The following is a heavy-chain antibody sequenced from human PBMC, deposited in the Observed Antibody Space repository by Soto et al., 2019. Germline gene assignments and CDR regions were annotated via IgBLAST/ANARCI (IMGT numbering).Heavy chain of an antibody. CDR3: ARVGGGLASLGYYGMDV. J-gene: IGHJ6*02. CDR2: INPNSGGT. D-gene: IGHD3-10*01. CDR1: GYTFIGHY. V-gene: IGHV1-2*04. Sequence: ASVKVSCKASGYTFIGHYIHWVRQAPGQGLEWMGWINPNSGGTNYAQRFQGWVTMTRDRSISTAYMELSRLRSDDTAVYYCARVGGGLASLGYYGMDVWGQGTTVTVSS.